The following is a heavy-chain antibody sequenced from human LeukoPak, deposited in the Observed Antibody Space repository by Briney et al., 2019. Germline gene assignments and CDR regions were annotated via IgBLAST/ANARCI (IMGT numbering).Heavy chain of an antibody. CDR1: GFTFSNYA. CDR3: ARELWELPIDY. CDR2: ISYDGSNK. J-gene: IGHJ4*02. Sequence: GGSLRLSCAASGFTFSNYAMHWVRQAPGKGLEWVAVISYDGSNKYYADSVKGRFTISRDNSKNTLYLQMNSLRAEDTAVYYCARELWELPIDYWGQGTLVTVSS. V-gene: IGHV3-30*04. D-gene: IGHD1-26*01.